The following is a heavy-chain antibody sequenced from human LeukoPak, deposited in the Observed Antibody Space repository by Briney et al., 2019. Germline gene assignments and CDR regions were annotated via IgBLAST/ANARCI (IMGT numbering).Heavy chain of an antibody. J-gene: IGHJ4*02. CDR3: AREGSAIARPFVSNDC. CDR1: GGSITNYY. D-gene: IGHD6-6*01. V-gene: IGHV4-4*07. Sequence: SETLSLTCTVSGGSITNYYWSWIRQPAGKGLEWIGRIHTSGNTDYNPSLKGRVTVSLDTSKNQFSLKLNSMTAADTAVYYCAREGSAIARPFVSNDCWGQGTLVTVSS. CDR2: IHTSGNT.